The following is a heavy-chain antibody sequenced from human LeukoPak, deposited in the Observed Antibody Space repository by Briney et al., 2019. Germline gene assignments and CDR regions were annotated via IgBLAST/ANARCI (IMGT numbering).Heavy chain of an antibody. CDR1: GGSISSYY. CDR2: IYTSGST. J-gene: IGHJ3*02. CDR3: ARDFRSIVGVVDAFDI. Sequence: SETLSLTSTVSGGSISSYYWSWIRQPAGKGLEWIGRIYTSGSTNYNPSLKSRVTMSVDTSKNQFSLKLSSVTAADTAVYYCARDFRSIVGVVDAFDIWGQGTMVTVSS. V-gene: IGHV4-4*07. D-gene: IGHD1-26*01.